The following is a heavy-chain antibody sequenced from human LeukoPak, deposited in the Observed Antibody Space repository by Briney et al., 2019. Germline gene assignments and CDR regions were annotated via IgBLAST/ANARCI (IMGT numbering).Heavy chain of an antibody. CDR1: GFTFSSYS. CDR3: AKDTRAYNYGDFDY. V-gene: IGHV3-23*01. Sequence: GGSLRLSCAASGFTFSSYSMNWVRQAPGKGLDFVSTISGSGGSTYYADSVKGRFTISRDNSKNTLYLQMSSLRAEDTAVYYCAKDTRAYNYGDFDYWGQGTLVTVSS. J-gene: IGHJ4*02. CDR2: ISGSGGST. D-gene: IGHD5-18*01.